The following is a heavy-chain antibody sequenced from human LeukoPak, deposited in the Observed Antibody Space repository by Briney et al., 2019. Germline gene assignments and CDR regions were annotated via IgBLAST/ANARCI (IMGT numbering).Heavy chain of an antibody. CDR1: GFTFDDYT. Sequence: PGGSLRLSRAASGFTFDDYTMHWVRQAPGKGLEWVSLISWDGGSTYYADSVKGRFTISRDNSKNSLYLQMNSLRTEDTALYYCASIAARQAFDYWGQGTLVTVSS. V-gene: IGHV3-43*01. CDR3: ASIAARQAFDY. CDR2: ISWDGGST. J-gene: IGHJ4*02. D-gene: IGHD6-6*01.